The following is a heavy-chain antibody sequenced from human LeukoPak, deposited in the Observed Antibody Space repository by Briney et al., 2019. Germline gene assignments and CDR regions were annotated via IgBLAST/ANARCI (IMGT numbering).Heavy chain of an antibody. Sequence: PSETLSLTCTVSGGSITSYYWSWLRQPPGKGLEWIGHIHYSGITNYKRSLKSRVTISVDTPKNQFSLKLSSVTAADTAVYYCANSYGSGSRFDFWGQGTLVTVSS. J-gene: IGHJ4*02. CDR3: ANSYGSGSRFDF. CDR2: IHYSGIT. D-gene: IGHD3-10*01. CDR1: GGSITSYY. V-gene: IGHV4-59*01.